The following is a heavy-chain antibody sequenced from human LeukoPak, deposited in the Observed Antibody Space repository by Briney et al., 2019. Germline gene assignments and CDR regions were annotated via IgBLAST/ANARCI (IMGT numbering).Heavy chain of an antibody. CDR2: IYTSGST. CDR1: GGSISSYY. V-gene: IGHV4-4*09. D-gene: IGHD2-15*01. Sequence: PSETLSLTCTVSGGSISSYYWSWIRQPPGKGLEWIGYIYTSGSTNSNPSLKSRVTISVDTSKNQFSLKLSSVTAADTAVYYCARLPILNAFDIWGQGTMVTVSS. CDR3: ARLPILNAFDI. J-gene: IGHJ3*02.